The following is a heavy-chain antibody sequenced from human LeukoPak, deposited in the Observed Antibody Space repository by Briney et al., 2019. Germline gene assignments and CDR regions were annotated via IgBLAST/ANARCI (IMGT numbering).Heavy chain of an antibody. D-gene: IGHD6-19*01. CDR2: MNPNSGNT. Sequence: ASVKVSCKASGYTLTSYDINWVRQATGQGLEWMGWMNPNSGNTGYAQKFQGRVTMTRNTSISTAYMELSSLRSEDTAVYYCASGHSSGWYWNAYYGMDVWGQGTTVTVSS. V-gene: IGHV1-8*01. CDR3: ASGHSSGWYWNAYYGMDV. CDR1: GYTLTSYD. J-gene: IGHJ6*02.